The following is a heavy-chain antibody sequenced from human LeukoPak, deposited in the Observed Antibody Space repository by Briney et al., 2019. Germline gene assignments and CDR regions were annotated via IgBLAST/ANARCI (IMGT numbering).Heavy chain of an antibody. CDR1: GVSISSGNDY. V-gene: IGHV4-61*02. D-gene: IGHD5-24*01. Sequence: SETLSLTCTVSGVSISSGNDYWSWIRQPAGKGLEWIGRFYPSGSTNYNPSLKSRVTISVDTSKNQFSLKLSSVTAADTAVYYCARDRLQLQSWGQGTLVTVSS. J-gene: IGHJ5*02. CDR2: FYPSGST. CDR3: ARDRLQLQS.